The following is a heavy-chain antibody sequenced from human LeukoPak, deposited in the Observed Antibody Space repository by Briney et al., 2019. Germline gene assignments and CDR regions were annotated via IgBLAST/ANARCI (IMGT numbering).Heavy chain of an antibody. CDR3: ARARWGSGYYYVKGNMDV. Sequence: SETLSPTCAVYGGSFSGYYWSWLRQPPGKGLEWIGEINHSGSTNYNPSLKSRVTMSVDTSKNQFSLKLSSVTAADTAVYYCARARWGSGYYYVKGNMDVWGKGTTVTVSS. CDR2: INHSGST. CDR1: GGSFSGYY. V-gene: IGHV4-34*01. J-gene: IGHJ6*03. D-gene: IGHD3-22*01.